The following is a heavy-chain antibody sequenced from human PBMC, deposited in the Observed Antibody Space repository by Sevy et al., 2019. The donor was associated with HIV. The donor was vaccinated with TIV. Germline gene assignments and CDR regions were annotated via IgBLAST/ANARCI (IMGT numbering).Heavy chain of an antibody. CDR1: GFTFSSYA. J-gene: IGHJ6*02. V-gene: IGHV3-23*01. Sequence: GESLKISCAASGFTFSSYAMSWVRQAPGKGLEWVSAISGSGGSTYYADSVKGRLTISRDNSKNTLYLQMNSLRAEDTAVYYCAKRRRVYCSSTSCYSYYGMDVWGQGTTVTVSS. CDR3: AKRRRVYCSSTSCYSYYGMDV. CDR2: ISGSGGST. D-gene: IGHD2-2*01.